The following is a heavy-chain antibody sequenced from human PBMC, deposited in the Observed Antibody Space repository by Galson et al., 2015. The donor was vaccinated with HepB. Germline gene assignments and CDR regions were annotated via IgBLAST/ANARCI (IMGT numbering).Heavy chain of an antibody. Sequence: SVKVSCKASGGTFSSYAISWVRQAPGQGLEWMGGIIPIFGTANYAQKFQGRVTTTADKSTSAAYMELSSLRSEDTAVYYCALKRGGYDILTGYYNEMSYFQHWGQGTLVTVSS. D-gene: IGHD3-9*01. CDR2: IIPIFGTA. CDR1: GGTFSSYA. V-gene: IGHV1-69*06. J-gene: IGHJ1*01. CDR3: ALKRGGYDILTGYYNEMSYFQH.